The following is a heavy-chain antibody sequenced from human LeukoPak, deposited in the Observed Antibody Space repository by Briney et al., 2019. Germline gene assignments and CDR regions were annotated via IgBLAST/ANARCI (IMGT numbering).Heavy chain of an antibody. J-gene: IGHJ4*02. CDR1: GYTFTGHY. Sequence: ASVKVSCKASGYTFTGHYMHWVRQAPGQGLEWMGWINPNSGDTNYAQKFQGRVTMTRDTSISTAYMELSRLRSDDTAVYYCARDESGIAVAGTFGYWGQGTLVTVSS. V-gene: IGHV1-2*02. CDR3: ARDESGIAVAGTFGY. CDR2: INPNSGDT. D-gene: IGHD6-19*01.